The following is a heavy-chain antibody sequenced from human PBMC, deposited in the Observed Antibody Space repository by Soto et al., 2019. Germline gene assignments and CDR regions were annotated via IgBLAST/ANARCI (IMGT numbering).Heavy chain of an antibody. D-gene: IGHD2-15*01. J-gene: IGHJ6*02. CDR1: GFTFRTYT. V-gene: IGHV3-21*01. Sequence: GSLSPSCVASGFTFRTYTMNWVRQAPGKGLEWVSGIRGFSPYTFYAESVKVRFTISRDNAKNSLYLQMNSLGVEDTAVYYCARDRGYDAHDYYYNAMDVWGQGTTVTVSS. CDR2: IRGFSPYT. CDR3: ARDRGYDAHDYYYNAMDV.